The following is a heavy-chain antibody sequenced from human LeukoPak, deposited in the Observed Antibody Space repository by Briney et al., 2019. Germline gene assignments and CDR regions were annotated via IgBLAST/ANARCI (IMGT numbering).Heavy chain of an antibody. J-gene: IGHJ6*02. CDR3: ARDGRFLEWNSYYYYYGMDV. D-gene: IGHD3-3*01. CDR1: GGSISSYY. Sequence: SETLSLTCTVSGGSISSYYWSWIRQPPGKGLEWIGYIYYSGSTNYNPSLKSRVTISVDTSKNQFSLKLSSVTAADTAVYYCARDGRFLEWNSYYYYYGMDVWGQGTMVTVSS. V-gene: IGHV4-59*01. CDR2: IYYSGST.